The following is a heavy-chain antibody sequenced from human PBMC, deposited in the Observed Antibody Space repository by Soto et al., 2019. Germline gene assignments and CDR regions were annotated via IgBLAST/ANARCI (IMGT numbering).Heavy chain of an antibody. V-gene: IGHV3-74*01. CDR2: ISTDGRST. Sequence: EVQLVESGGGLDQPGGSLRISCAAPGFTLGAGWMHWVRQSPGKGLLWLSRISTDGRSTNYADSVGGRFTVSWDNARNTLSLQMSSLRVEDTAVYYCTSGAAFRGQGIPVTVSS. CDR3: TSGAAF. D-gene: IGHD6-25*01. CDR1: GFTLGAGW. J-gene: IGHJ4*02.